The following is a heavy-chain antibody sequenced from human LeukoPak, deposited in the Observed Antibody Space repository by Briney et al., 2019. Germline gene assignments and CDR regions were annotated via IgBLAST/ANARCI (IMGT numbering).Heavy chain of an antibody. Sequence: LSGGSLRLSCEASGFTFMTYWMNWVRQAPGKGLEWVANIKPDGRETYYSDSVKGRFTISRDNAQNSLHLDMNNLSAEDTAVYYCARDDSGWYSFDSWGQGTLVTVSS. J-gene: IGHJ4*02. CDR3: ARDDSGWYSFDS. D-gene: IGHD6-19*01. V-gene: IGHV3-7*04. CDR2: IKPDGRET. CDR1: GFTFMTYW.